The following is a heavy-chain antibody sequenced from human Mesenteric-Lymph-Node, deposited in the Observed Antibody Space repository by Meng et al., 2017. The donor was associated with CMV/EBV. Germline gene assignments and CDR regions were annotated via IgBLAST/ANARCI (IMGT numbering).Heavy chain of an antibody. J-gene: IGHJ6*02. CDR1: GFTFGSYA. V-gene: IGHV3-23*03. Sequence: GESLKISCGASGFTFGSYAMTCVRQAPGKGLEWLPLIFSGGSTFYADSVKGRFTVSRDNSENTLYLQMNSLRAEDTAIYYCARGPSSRDPYYNYGMDVWGQGTTVTVSS. D-gene: IGHD6-13*01. CDR2: IFSGGST. CDR3: ARGPSSRDPYYNYGMDV.